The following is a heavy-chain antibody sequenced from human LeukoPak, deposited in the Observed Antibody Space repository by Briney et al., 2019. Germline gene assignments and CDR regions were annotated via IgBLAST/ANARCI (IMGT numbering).Heavy chain of an antibody. D-gene: IGHD2-2*01. V-gene: IGHV3-13*04. CDR2: IGTAGDT. CDR3: AKAGGGTAAMRTLGAFDI. Sequence: GGSLRLSCAASGFTFSSYDMHWVRQATGKGLEWVSAIGTAGDTYYPGSVKGRFTISRENAKNSLYPQMNSLRAGDTAVYYCAKAGGGTAAMRTLGAFDIWGQETMVIVSP. CDR1: GFTFSSYD. J-gene: IGHJ3*02.